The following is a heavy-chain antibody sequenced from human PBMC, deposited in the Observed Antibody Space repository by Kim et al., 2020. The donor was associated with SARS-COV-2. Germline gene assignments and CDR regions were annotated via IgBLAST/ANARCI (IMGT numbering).Heavy chain of an antibody. J-gene: IGHJ2*01. V-gene: IGHV3-23*01. CDR2: GGST. D-gene: IGHD2-15*01. CDR3: AKGYGGGGSFDL. Sequence: GGSTYYADSVKGRFTISRDNSKNTLYLQMNSLRAEDTAVYYCAKGYGGGGSFDLWGRGTLVTVSS.